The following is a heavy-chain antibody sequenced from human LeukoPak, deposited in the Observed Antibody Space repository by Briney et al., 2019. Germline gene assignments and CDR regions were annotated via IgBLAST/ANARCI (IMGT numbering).Heavy chain of an antibody. D-gene: IGHD4-17*01. J-gene: IGHJ4*01. CDR2: IYHSGST. CDR1: GGSISSSSYY. Sequence: SETLSLTCTVSGGSISSSSYYWGWIRQPPGKGLEWIGSIYHSGSTYYNPSLKSRVTISVDTSKNQFSLKLTSVTAADTAVYYCARAPGTTFDYWGHGNMVTVSS. CDR3: ARAPGTTFDY. V-gene: IGHV4-39*07.